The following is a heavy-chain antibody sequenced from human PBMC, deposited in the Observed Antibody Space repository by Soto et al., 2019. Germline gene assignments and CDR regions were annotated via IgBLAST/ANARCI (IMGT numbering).Heavy chain of an antibody. V-gene: IGHV1-69*12. D-gene: IGHD5-12*01. Sequence: QVQLEQSGAEVKKPGSSVKVSCKASGGTFSNSAISWVRQAPGQGLEWMGGIMPIFRTPDYAQKFQGRVTITEDESTSKAYIELRGLRSDDTAVYYCASDKVRLLLAGNDYYVLDVWGQGTTVTVSS. CDR3: ASDKVRLLLAGNDYYVLDV. J-gene: IGHJ6*02. CDR2: IMPIFRTP. CDR1: GGTFSNSA.